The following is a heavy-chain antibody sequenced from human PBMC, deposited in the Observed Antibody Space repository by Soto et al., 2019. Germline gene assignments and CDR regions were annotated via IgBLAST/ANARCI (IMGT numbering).Heavy chain of an antibody. J-gene: IGHJ3*02. CDR2: RSYDGSNK. Sequence: PGGSLRLSCAASGFSFSNYAMHWVRQAPGKGLEWVAVRSYDGSNKYYTDSVKGRFTISRDNSKNTLYLQMNSRRAEDTAVYYCARGARWLLLGAFDIWGQGTMVTVSS. V-gene: IGHV3-30-3*01. CDR1: GFSFSNYA. D-gene: IGHD3-22*01. CDR3: ARGARWLLLGAFDI.